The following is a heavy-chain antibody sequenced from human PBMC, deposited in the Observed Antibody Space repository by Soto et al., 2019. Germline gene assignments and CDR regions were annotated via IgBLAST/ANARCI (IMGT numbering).Heavy chain of an antibody. Sequence: GSLRLSCTASGFTFSSYGMHWVRQAPGKGLEWVAVISYEGSNKYYADSVKGRLTISRDNSKNTLYLQMNSLRAEDTAVYYCAKELNPGYSYGYRVGDYWGQGTLVTVSS. J-gene: IGHJ4*02. D-gene: IGHD5-18*01. CDR2: ISYEGSNK. V-gene: IGHV3-30*18. CDR3: AKELNPGYSYGYRVGDY. CDR1: GFTFSSYG.